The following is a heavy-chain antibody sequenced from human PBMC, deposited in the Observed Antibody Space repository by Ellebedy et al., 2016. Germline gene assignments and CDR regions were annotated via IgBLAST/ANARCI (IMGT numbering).Heavy chain of an antibody. D-gene: IGHD2-21*01. CDR2: IYGSGST. Sequence: GGSLRLSCEVSGFNVSNKYMTWVRQAPGKGLEWVSFIYGSGSTYYADSVEGRFTISRDNSKNTVFLQMNSLRAEDTAVYYCAGNFYYSQYWGQGILVTVSS. CDR3: AGNFYYSQY. V-gene: IGHV3-53*01. J-gene: IGHJ4*02. CDR1: GFNVSNKY.